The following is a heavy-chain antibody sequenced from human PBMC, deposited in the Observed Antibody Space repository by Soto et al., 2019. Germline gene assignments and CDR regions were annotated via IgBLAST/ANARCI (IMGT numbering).Heavy chain of an antibody. D-gene: IGHD2-2*01. J-gene: IGHJ4*02. CDR2: LNPNSGAK. CDR1: EYTFTDNY. V-gene: IGHV1-2*02. CDR3: ARQSCGSTSCFYDY. Sequence: ASVKVSCKTSEYTFTDNYIYWIRQAPGQGLEWMGWLNPNSGAKDFAQRFQGRVTLTSDTSISTAYMELNRLTYADTAVFYCARQSCGSTSCFYDYWGPGTLVTVSS.